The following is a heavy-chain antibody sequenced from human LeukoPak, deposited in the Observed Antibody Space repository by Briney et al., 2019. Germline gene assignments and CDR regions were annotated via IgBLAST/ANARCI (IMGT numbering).Heavy chain of an antibody. V-gene: IGHV3-7*01. CDR2: IERDGSDI. D-gene: IGHD3-22*01. CDR3: ATNSAYRLDY. CDR1: GFTFDGYW. Sequence: GGSLRLSCAASGFTFDGYWMSWVRQAPGKGLEWVANIERDGSDIHYADSVKGRFTISRDNARNSVYLQMNSLRAEDTAVYLCATNSAYRLDYWGQGTLVTVSS. J-gene: IGHJ4*02.